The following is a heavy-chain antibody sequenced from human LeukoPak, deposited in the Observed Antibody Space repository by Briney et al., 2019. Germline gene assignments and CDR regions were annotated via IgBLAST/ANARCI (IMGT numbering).Heavy chain of an antibody. CDR1: GGSISSYY. Sequence: KPSETLSLTCTVSGGSISSYYWSWIRQPPGKGLEWIGSIYHSGSTYYNPSLKSRVTISVDTSKNQFSLKLSSVTAADTAVYYCARGYAVDAFDIWGQGTMVTVSS. CDR3: ARGYAVDAFDI. V-gene: IGHV4-59*04. D-gene: IGHD1-1*01. J-gene: IGHJ3*02. CDR2: IYHSGST.